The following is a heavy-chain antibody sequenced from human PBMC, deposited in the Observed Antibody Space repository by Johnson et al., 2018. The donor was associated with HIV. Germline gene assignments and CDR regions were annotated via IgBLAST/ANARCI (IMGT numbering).Heavy chain of an antibody. V-gene: IGHV3-66*02. J-gene: IGHJ3*02. CDR1: GFTVSSNY. CDR2: IYSGGST. CDR3: ARDGWGSRGWDDAFDI. D-gene: IGHD5-24*01. Sequence: VTLVESGGGVVQPGRSLRLSCAASGFTVSSNYMSWVRQAPGKGLEWVSVIYSGGSTYYADSVTGRFTISRDNSKNTLYLQMNSLRAEDTAVYYCARDGWGSRGWDDAFDIWGQGTMVTVSS.